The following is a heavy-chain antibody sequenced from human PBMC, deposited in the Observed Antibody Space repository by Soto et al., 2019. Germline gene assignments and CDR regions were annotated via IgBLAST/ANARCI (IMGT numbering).Heavy chain of an antibody. J-gene: IGHJ4*02. CDR2: IYYSGST. D-gene: IGHD2-15*01. V-gene: IGHV4-30-4*01. Sequence: SETLSLTCTVSGGSISSGDYYWSWIRQPPGKGLEWIGYIYYSGSTYYNQSLKSRVTISVDTSKNQFSLKLSSVTAADTAVYYCARGQVVAAQHWGQGTLVTVSS. CDR3: ARGQVVAAQH. CDR1: GGSISSGDYY.